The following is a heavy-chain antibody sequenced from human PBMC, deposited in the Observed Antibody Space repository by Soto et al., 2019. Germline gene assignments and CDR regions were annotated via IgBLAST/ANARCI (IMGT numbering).Heavy chain of an antibody. CDR2: IYHSGST. CDR1: GGSISSSNW. CDR3: ARAAMGGSSWPFDY. Sequence: QVQLQESGPGLVKPSGTLSLTCAVSGGSISSSNWWSWVRQPPGKGLGWIGEIYHSGSTNYNPSRRRRVSVAVDESKNQFSLKLSSVTAAATAVYYCARAAMGGSSWPFDYWGPGTLVTVSS. V-gene: IGHV4-4*02. D-gene: IGHD6-13*01. J-gene: IGHJ4*02.